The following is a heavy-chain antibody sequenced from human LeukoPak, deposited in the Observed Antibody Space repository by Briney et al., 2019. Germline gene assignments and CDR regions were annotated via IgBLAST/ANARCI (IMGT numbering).Heavy chain of an antibody. Sequence: GGSLRLSCAASGFTVSSNYMSWVRQAPGKGLEWLSHISTSGSSVHYADSVKGRFTISRDNAENSLYLQMDSLRVEDTAVYFCARDATTELGTVYMDVWGKGTTVTISS. CDR2: ISTSGSSV. V-gene: IGHV3-11*04. CDR3: ARDATTELGTVYMDV. D-gene: IGHD1-1*01. CDR1: GFTVSSNY. J-gene: IGHJ6*03.